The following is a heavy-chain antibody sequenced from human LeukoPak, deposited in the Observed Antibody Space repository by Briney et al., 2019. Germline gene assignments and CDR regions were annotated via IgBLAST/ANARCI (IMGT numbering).Heavy chain of an antibody. CDR3: ARGWGLVGAGRPDY. CDR1: GFPFNTYT. Sequence: PGSSLRLSCATSGFPFNTYTSTWIRQAPGKGLEWVGRTRNKANSYTTEYAASVKGRFTISRDDSKNSLYLQMNSLKTEDTAVYYCARGWGLVGAGRPDYWGQGTLVTVSS. CDR2: TRNKANSYTT. D-gene: IGHD1-26*01. V-gene: IGHV3-72*01. J-gene: IGHJ4*02.